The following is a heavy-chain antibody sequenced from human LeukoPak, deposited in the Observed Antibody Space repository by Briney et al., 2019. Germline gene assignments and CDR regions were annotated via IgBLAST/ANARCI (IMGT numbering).Heavy chain of an antibody. V-gene: IGHV3-30*04. CDR3: AREGHYDILTGYSPVEYYFYYMDV. CDR1: GFTFSHYG. J-gene: IGHJ6*03. D-gene: IGHD3-9*01. CDR2: ISSDGVGK. Sequence: PGGSLRLSCEASGFTFSHYGIHWVRQTPGKGLEWVAAISSDGVGKHYSDSVKGRFTLSRDNSKSTLYLQMNSLRAEDSALYYCAREGHYDILTGYSPVEYYFYYMDVWGKGTTVTVSS.